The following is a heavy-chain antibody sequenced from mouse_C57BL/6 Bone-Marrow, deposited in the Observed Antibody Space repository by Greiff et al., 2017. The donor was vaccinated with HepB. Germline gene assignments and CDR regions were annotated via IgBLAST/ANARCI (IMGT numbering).Heavy chain of an antibody. V-gene: IGHV1-26*01. CDR3: ARAITTVRTYAMDY. D-gene: IGHD1-1*01. J-gene: IGHJ4*01. CDR1: GYTFTDYY. CDR2: INPGSGST. Sequence: EVQLQQSGPELVKPGASVKISCKASGYTFTDYYMNWVKQSHGKSLEWIGDINPGSGSTNYNEKFKSKATLTVDTSSSTAYMQLSSLTSEDSAVYYCARAITTVRTYAMDYWGQGTSVTVSS.